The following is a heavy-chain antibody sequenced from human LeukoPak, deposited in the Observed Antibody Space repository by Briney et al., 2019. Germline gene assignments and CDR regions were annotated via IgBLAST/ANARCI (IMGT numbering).Heavy chain of an antibody. CDR3: ARIPYSSGWYYFDY. Sequence: GESLKISCKGSGYSSTSYWISWVRQMPGKGLEWMGRIDPSDSYTNYSPSFQGHVTISADKSINTAYLQWSSLKASDTAMYYCARIPYSSGWYYFDYWGQGTLVTVSS. D-gene: IGHD6-19*01. J-gene: IGHJ4*02. CDR2: IDPSDSYT. CDR1: GYSSTSYW. V-gene: IGHV5-10-1*01.